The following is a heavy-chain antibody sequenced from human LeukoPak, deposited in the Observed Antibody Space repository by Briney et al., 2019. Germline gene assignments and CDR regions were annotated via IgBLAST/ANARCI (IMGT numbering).Heavy chain of an antibody. CDR1: GFTFSSYG. V-gene: IGHV3-30*02. CDR3: AKDHLSYGAYYFDY. CDR2: IRYDGSNK. J-gene: IGHJ4*02. D-gene: IGHD4-17*01. Sequence: GGSLRLSCAASGFTFSSYGMHWVRQAPGKGLEWVAFIRYDGSNKYYADSVKGRFTISRDNSRNTLYLQMNSLRAEDTAVYYCAKDHLSYGAYYFDYWGQGTLVTVSS.